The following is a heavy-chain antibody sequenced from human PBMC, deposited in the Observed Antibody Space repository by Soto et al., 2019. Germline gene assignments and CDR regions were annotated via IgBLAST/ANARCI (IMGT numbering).Heavy chain of an antibody. CDR1: GGSINTYY. Sequence: SETLSLTCTVSGGSINTYYWSWIRQPPGKGLEWIGYIYYSGSDSGSTNYIPSLKSRVTISVDTSKNQFSLRLTSVTAADTAVYFCTRGGGDFWGQGTLVTVSS. V-gene: IGHV4-59*01. CDR3: TRGGGDF. CDR2: IYYSGSDSGST. D-gene: IGHD6-25*01. J-gene: IGHJ4*02.